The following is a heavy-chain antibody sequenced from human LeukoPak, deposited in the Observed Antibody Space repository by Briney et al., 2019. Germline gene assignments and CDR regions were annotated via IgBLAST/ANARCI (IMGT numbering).Heavy chain of an antibody. Sequence: SETLSLTCTVSGGSISSGSYYWRWIPQPAGKGLEWIVRIYTSGSTNYNPSLKSRVTISVDTSKNQFSLKLSSVTAADTAVYYCARDPSVLRYFDWLGSGAFDIWGQGTMVTVSS. V-gene: IGHV4-61*02. CDR2: IYTSGST. CDR1: GGSISSGSYY. D-gene: IGHD3-9*01. J-gene: IGHJ3*02. CDR3: ARDPSVLRYFDWLGSGAFDI.